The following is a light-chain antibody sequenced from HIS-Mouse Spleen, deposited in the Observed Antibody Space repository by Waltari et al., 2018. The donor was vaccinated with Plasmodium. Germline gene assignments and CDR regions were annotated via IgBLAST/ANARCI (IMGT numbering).Light chain of an antibody. V-gene: IGLV1-47*01. J-gene: IGLJ3*02. CDR1: SSNIGSNY. CDR3: AAWDDSLSGRV. CDR2: RNN. Sequence: QSVLTQPPSASGTPGQRVTISCSGSSSNIGSNYVYWYQQLPGTAPKRLSYRNNQRPSGVPDLFSGSKSGTSASLAISGLRSEDEADYYCAAWDDSLSGRVFGGGTKLTVL.